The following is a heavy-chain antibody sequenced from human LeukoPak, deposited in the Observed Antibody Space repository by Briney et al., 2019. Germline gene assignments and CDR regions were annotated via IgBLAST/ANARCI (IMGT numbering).Heavy chain of an antibody. CDR1: GDSISRSTYY. Sequence: PSEALSLTCTVSGDSISRSTYYWAWIRQPPGKGLEWIGSVYYGRSPYFNPSLESRATISVDTSKNHFSLKMSSVTAADTAVYYCARSSGTGTFSYWGQGTLVTVSS. CDR2: VYYGRSP. J-gene: IGHJ4*02. V-gene: IGHV4-39*02. CDR3: ARSSGTGTFSY. D-gene: IGHD6-25*01.